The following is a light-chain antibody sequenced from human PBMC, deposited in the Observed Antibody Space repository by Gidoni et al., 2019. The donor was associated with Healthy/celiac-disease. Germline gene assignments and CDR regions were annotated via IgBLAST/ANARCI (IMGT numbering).Light chain of an antibody. Sequence: EIVLTQYPATLSLSPGERATISCRASQSVSSYLAWYQQKPGQAPRLLIYDASNRATGIPARFSVSGSGTDFTLTISSLEPEDFAVYYCQQRSNWPSLTFGGGTKVEIK. V-gene: IGKV3-11*01. J-gene: IGKJ4*01. CDR1: QSVSSY. CDR3: QQRSNWPSLT. CDR2: DAS.